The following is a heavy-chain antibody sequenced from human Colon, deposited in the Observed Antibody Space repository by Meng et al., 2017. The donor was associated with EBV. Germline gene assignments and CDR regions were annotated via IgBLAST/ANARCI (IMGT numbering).Heavy chain of an antibody. CDR2: IYHSGST. D-gene: IGHD5-18*01. CDR3: ARGGYYSFDY. V-gene: IGHV4-4*02. CDR1: GGSISSVYW. J-gene: IGHJ4*02. Sequence: QVQLTESGPGLVKPSEPLSLPCAVSGGSISSVYWWTWVRQSPGKGLEWIGEIYHSGSTNYNPSLKSRVTISVDKSKNQFSLKLTSVTAADTAVYYCARGGYYSFDYWGQRTLVTVSS.